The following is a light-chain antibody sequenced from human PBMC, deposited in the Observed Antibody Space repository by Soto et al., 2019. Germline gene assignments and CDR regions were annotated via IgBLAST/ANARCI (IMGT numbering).Light chain of an antibody. V-gene: IGKV1-8*01. CDR2: AAS. Sequence: AIRMTQSPSSLSASTGDRVTITCRASQGISSYLAWYQQKPGKAPKLLIYAASTLQSGVPSRFSGSGSGKDFTLTISCLQSEDFATYYCQQYYSYLWTFGQGTKVEIK. CDR3: QQYYSYLWT. CDR1: QGISSY. J-gene: IGKJ1*01.